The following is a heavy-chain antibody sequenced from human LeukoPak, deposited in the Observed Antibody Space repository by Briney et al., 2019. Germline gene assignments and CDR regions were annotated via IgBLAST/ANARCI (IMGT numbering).Heavy chain of an antibody. CDR3: TGTIFGVLVDY. CDR1: GLTFSGSA. CDR2: IRSKANSYAT. Sequence: GGSLRLSCAGSGLTFSGSAMHWVRQASGKGLEWVGRIRSKANSYATAYAASVKGRFTISRDDSKNTAYLQMNSLKTEDTAVYYCTGTIFGVLVDYWGQGTLVTVSS. V-gene: IGHV3-73*01. J-gene: IGHJ4*02. D-gene: IGHD3-3*01.